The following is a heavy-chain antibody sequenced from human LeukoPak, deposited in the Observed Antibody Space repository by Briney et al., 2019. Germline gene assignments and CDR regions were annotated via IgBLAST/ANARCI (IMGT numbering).Heavy chain of an antibody. D-gene: IGHD3-22*01. CDR3: ARDTYYYDSSGQYGMDV. J-gene: IGHJ6*02. Sequence: AASVKVSCKASGYTFTSYGISWVRQAPGQGLEWRGWISAYNGNTNYAQKLQGRVTMTTDTSTSTAYMELRSLRSDDTAVYYCARDTYYYDSSGQYGMDVWGQGTTVTVSS. CDR2: ISAYNGNT. CDR1: GYTFTSYG. V-gene: IGHV1-18*01.